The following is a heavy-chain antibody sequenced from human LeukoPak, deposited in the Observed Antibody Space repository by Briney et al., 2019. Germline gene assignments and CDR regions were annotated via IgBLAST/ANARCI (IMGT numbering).Heavy chain of an antibody. CDR3: ARDTTVTSFDY. CDR2: IYTSGST. J-gene: IGHJ4*02. CDR1: GGSISSGSYY. D-gene: IGHD4-17*01. Sequence: PSQTLSLTCTVSGGSISSGSYYWSWIRQPAGKGLEWIGRIYTSGSTNYNPSLKSRVTISVDTSKNQFSLKLSSVTAADTAVYYCARDTTVTSFDYWGQGTLVTVSS. V-gene: IGHV4-61*02.